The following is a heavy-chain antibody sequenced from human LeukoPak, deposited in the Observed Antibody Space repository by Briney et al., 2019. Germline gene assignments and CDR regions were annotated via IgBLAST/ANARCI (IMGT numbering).Heavy chain of an antibody. V-gene: IGHV1-46*01. D-gene: IGHD5-18*01. CDR2: INPSGGST. CDR3: ARADGGTAMVAGAWFDP. J-gene: IGHJ5*02. CDR1: GYTFTSYY. Sequence: ASVKVSCKASGYTFTSYYMHWVRQAPGQGLEWMGIINPSGGSTSYAQKFQGRVTMTRDTSTSTVYMELSSLRSEDTAVYYCARADGGTAMVAGAWFDPWGQGTLVTVSS.